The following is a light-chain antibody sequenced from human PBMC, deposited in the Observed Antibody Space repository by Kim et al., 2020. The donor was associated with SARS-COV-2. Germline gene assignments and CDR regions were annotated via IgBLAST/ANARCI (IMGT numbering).Light chain of an antibody. V-gene: IGLV1-40*01. J-gene: IGLJ3*02. CDR3: QSYDSSHWV. Sequence: QSVLTQPPSVSGAPGQRVTISCTGSSSTIGAGSDVHWYQQLPGTAPKLLIYDNTVRPSGVPARFSCSKSGTSASLAITGLQAEDEAHYYCQSYDSSHWVFGGGTQLTVL. CDR2: DNT. CDR1: SSTIGAGSD.